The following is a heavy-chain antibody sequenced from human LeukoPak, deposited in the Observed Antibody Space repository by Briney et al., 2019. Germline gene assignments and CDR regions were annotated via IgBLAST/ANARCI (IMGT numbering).Heavy chain of an antibody. CDR2: IYSGDNT. Sequence: GGSLRLSCAASGFTVSNNYMSWVRQAPGKGLEWVSVIYSGDNTYYVESVKDRFTISRDNSKNTLFLQMNRLRAEDTAVYYCAGRRVLDASFDYWGQGTLVTVSS. D-gene: IGHD3-16*01. CDR1: GFTVSNNY. J-gene: IGHJ4*02. V-gene: IGHV3-66*02. CDR3: AGRRVLDASFDY.